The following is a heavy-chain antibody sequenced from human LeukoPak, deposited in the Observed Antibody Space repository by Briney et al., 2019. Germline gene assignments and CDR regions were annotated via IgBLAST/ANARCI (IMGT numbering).Heavy chain of an antibody. D-gene: IGHD2-2*01. Sequence: GGSLRLSCAASGFTFSSYAMSWVRQAPGKGLEWVSAISGSGGSTYYADPVKGRFTISRDNSKNTLYLQMNSLRAEDTAVYYCAKSPAIVVVPAENWFDPWGQGTLVTVSS. CDR3: AKSPAIVVVPAENWFDP. V-gene: IGHV3-23*01. CDR1: GFTFSSYA. J-gene: IGHJ5*02. CDR2: ISGSGGST.